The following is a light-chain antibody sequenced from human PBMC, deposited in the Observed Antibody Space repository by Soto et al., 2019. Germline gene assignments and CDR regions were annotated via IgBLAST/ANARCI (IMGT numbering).Light chain of an antibody. J-gene: IGLJ3*02. CDR2: SNN. CDR3: AAWDESLNGWV. CDR1: SSNIGSNT. Sequence: QSVLTQPPSASGTPGQRVTISCSGSSSNIGSNTVNWYKQLPGTAPKLLIYSNNQRPSGVPDRFSGAKSGTSASLAISGLQSEDEADYYCAAWDESLNGWVFGGGTKLTVL. V-gene: IGLV1-44*01.